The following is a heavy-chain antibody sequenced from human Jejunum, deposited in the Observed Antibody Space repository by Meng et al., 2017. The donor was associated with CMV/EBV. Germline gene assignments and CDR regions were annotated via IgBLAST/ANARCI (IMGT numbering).Heavy chain of an antibody. CDR3: ARDLGYCSDTSPNCGAFDL. CDR2: ITSGGAI. D-gene: IGHD2-2*01. CDR1: DYY. V-gene: IGHV3-11*01. J-gene: IGHJ3*01. Sequence: DYYMTWIRQAPGQGLEWISYITSGGAIYYADSLRGRFTISRDNARNLLYLQMNSLRVEDTAVYYCARDLGYCSDTSPNCGAFDLWGQGTMVTVSS.